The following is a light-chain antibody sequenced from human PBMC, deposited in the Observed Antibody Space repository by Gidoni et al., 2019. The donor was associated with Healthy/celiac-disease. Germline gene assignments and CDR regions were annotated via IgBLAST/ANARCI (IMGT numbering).Light chain of an antibody. CDR1: SSDVGSYNL. V-gene: IGLV2-23*02. J-gene: IGLJ1*01. Sequence: QSALTQPASVSGSPGQSITISCTGTSSDVGSYNLVSWYQQHPGKAPKLMIYVVSKRPSGVSNRFSGSKSGNTASLTISGLQAEDEADYYCCSYAGKHVFGTGTKVTVL. CDR2: VVS. CDR3: CSYAGKHV.